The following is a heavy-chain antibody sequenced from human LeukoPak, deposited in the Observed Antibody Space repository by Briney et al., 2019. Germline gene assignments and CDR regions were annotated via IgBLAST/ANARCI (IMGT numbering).Heavy chain of an antibody. CDR3: AREDSPYYYYMDV. J-gene: IGHJ6*03. CDR2: INPNSGGT. CDR1: GFTFTGYY. Sequence: ASVKVPCKASGFTFTGYYMHWVRQAPGQGLEWMGWINPNSGGTNYAQKFQGRVTMTRDTSISTAYMELSRLRSDDTAVYYCAREDSPYYYYMDVWGKGTTVTISS. D-gene: IGHD2-15*01. V-gene: IGHV1-2*02.